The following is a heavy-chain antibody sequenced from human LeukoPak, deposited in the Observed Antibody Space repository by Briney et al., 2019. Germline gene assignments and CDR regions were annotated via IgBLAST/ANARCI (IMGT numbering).Heavy chain of an antibody. CDR2: IYYRGST. CDR1: GGSISSTSYG. D-gene: IGHD3-10*01. V-gene: IGHV4-39*01. J-gene: IGHJ4*02. Sequence: SSETLSLTCTVSGGSISSTSYGWGWLPQPPGKGLEWVGTIYYRGSTYFTPALKSRVNISVDTSKNQFSLKLSSVTAADTAVYYCARHGELYGSGTYSSSFDYWGQGTLVTVSS. CDR3: ARHGELYGSGTYSSSFDY.